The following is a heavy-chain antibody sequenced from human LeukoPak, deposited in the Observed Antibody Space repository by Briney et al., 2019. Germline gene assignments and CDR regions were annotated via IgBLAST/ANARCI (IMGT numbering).Heavy chain of an antibody. Sequence: PGGSLRLSCAASGFTFDDYAMHWVRHAPGKGLEWVSGISWNSGSIVYADSVKGRFTISRDNAKNSLYLQMNSLRAEDTALYYCAKAGTYYYDSSGQNGAFDIWGQGTMVTVSS. CDR1: GFTFDDYA. V-gene: IGHV3-9*01. D-gene: IGHD3-22*01. J-gene: IGHJ3*02. CDR2: ISWNSGSI. CDR3: AKAGTYYYDSSGQNGAFDI.